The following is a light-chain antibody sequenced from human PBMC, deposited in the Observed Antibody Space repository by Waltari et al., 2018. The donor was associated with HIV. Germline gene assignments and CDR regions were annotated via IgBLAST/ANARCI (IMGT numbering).Light chain of an antibody. Sequence: EIVMTQSPATLSVSPGERATLSCRASQSVSSKLAWYQQKPGQAPRLLIYGASTRATGIPARFSGSGSGIEFTLTISSLQSEDFAVYYCQQNSYWLPITFGQGTRLEI. CDR1: QSVSSK. J-gene: IGKJ5*01. V-gene: IGKV3-15*01. CDR3: QQNSYWLPIT. CDR2: GAS.